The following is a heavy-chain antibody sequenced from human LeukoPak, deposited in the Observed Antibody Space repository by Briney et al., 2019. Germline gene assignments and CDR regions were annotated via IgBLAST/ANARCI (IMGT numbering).Heavy chain of an antibody. D-gene: IGHD4-11*01. V-gene: IGHV3-23*01. J-gene: IGHJ5*02. CDR1: GFTFSAFA. CDR2: ISGSGGST. CDR3: AKDRLEGLTTVTTHWFDP. Sequence: PGGSLRLSCAASGFTFSAFAMIWVRQAPGKGLEWVSVISGSGGSTYYADSVKGRFTISRDNSKKTLYLQMNSLRAEDTAVYYCAKDRLEGLTTVTTHWFDPWGQGTLVTVSS.